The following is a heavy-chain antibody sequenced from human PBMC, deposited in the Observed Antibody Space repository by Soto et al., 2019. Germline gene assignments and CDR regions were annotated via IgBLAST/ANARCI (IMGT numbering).Heavy chain of an antibody. V-gene: IGHV4-34*01. CDR3: ARGPGGDFWSGSLYYYYGMDV. CDR2: INHSGST. CDR1: GGSFSGYY. D-gene: IGHD3-3*01. Sequence: SETLSLTCAVYGGSFSGYYWSWIRQPPGKGLEWIGEINHSGSTNYNPSLKSRVTISVDTSKNQFSLKLSSVTAADTAVYYCARGPGGDFWSGSLYYYYGMDVWGQGTTVTVSS. J-gene: IGHJ6*02.